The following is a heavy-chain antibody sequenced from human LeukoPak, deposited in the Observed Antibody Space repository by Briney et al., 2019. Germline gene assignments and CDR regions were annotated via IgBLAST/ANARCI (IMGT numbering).Heavy chain of an antibody. J-gene: IGHJ6*02. CDR3: AKKDYYGSGSYYGDGYYYGMDV. V-gene: IGHV3-23*01. CDR2: ISGSGGST. Sequence: GGSLRLSCAASGFTFSSYAMSWVRQAPGKGLEWVSAISGSGGSTYYADSVKGRFTISRDNSKNTLYPQMNSLRAEDTAVYYCAKKDYYGSGSYYGDGYYYGMDVWGQGTTVTVSS. CDR1: GFTFSSYA. D-gene: IGHD3-10*01.